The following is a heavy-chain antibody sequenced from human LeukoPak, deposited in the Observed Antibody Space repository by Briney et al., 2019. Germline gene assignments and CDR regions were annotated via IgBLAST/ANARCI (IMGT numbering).Heavy chain of an antibody. Sequence: GGSLRLSCAASGFAFYIYGMSWVRQAQGKGLEWVSATSANGFNTFYADSVRGRFTISRDNSRNTLYLQMNSLRAEDTAIYYCAKDLRGSFGYWGQGILVTVSS. V-gene: IGHV3-23*01. CDR1: GFAFYIYG. J-gene: IGHJ4*02. CDR2: TSANGFNT. D-gene: IGHD3-9*01. CDR3: AKDLRGSFGY.